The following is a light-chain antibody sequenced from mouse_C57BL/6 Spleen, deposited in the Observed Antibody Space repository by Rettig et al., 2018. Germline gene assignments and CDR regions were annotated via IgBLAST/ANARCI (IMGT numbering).Light chain of an antibody. V-gene: IGKV5-39*01. CDR3: QNGHSFPLT. Sequence: DIVMTQSPATLSVTPGDSVSLSCMASQSMSDYLHWYQQKSHESPRLLIKYASQSISGIPSRFSGSGSGSDFTRSINSVEPEDVGVYYCQNGHSFPLTFGAGTKLELK. J-gene: IGKJ5*01. CDR2: YAS. CDR1: QSMSDY.